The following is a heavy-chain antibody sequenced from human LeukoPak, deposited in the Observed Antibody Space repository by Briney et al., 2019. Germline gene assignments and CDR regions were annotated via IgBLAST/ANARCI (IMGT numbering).Heavy chain of an antibody. CDR2: IYSGGST. V-gene: IGHV3-66*02. Sequence: PGGSLRLSCAASGFTFSSYAMSWVRQAPGKGLEWVSVIYSGGSTYYADSVKGRFTISRDNSKNTLYLQMNSLRAEDTAVYYCASTSGGGSDDAFDIWGQGTMVTVSS. CDR3: ASTSGGGSDDAFDI. J-gene: IGHJ3*02. D-gene: IGHD3-16*01. CDR1: GFTFSSYA.